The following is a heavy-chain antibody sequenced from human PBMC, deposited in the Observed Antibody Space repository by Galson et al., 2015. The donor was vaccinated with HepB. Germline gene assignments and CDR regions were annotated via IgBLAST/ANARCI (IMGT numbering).Heavy chain of an antibody. CDR2: ISYKGNKM. V-gene: IGHV3-30-3*01. CDR1: RFTFSSYP. Sequence: SLRLSCAASRFTFSSYPTHWVRQAPGKGLEWEAVISYKGNKMYYADSVKGRFTISRDNSKNSLYLQMNNLRAEDTSFYYCVRGAAGTRVAWLDSWGQGTLVTVSS. CDR3: VRGAAGTRVAWLDS. J-gene: IGHJ5*01. D-gene: IGHD1-1*01.